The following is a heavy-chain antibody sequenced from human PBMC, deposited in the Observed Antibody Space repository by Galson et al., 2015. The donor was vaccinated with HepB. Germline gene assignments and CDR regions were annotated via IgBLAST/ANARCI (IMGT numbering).Heavy chain of an antibody. V-gene: IGHV4-31*03. CDR3: ARGGTTDYYYYMDV. J-gene: IGHJ6*03. CDR2: IYYSGST. Sequence: TLSLTCTVSGGSISSGGYYWSWIRQHPGKGLEWIGYIYYSGSTYYNPSLKSRVTISVDTSKNQFSLKLSSVTAADTAVYYCARGGTTDYYYYMDVWGKGTTVTVSS. CDR1: GGSISSGGYY. D-gene: IGHD1-7*01.